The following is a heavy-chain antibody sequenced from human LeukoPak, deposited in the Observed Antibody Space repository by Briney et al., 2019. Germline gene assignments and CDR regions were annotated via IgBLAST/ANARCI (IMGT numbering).Heavy chain of an antibody. CDR3: ARDNRYAFDI. J-gene: IGHJ3*02. CDR2: ISYDGSNK. V-gene: IGHV3-30*04. Sequence: PGGSLRLSCAASGFTFSSYAMHWVRQAPGKGLEWVAVISYDGSNKYYADSVKGRFTISRDNSKNTLYLQMNSLRAEDTAVYYCARDNRYAFDIWGQGTMVTVSS. CDR1: GFTFSSYA.